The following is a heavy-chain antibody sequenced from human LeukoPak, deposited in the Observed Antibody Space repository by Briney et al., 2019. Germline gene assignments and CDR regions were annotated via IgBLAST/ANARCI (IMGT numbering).Heavy chain of an antibody. CDR2: INHSGST. CDR1: GGSFSGYY. CDR3: ARGIVGATCDY. J-gene: IGHJ4*02. D-gene: IGHD1-26*01. V-gene: IGHV4-34*01. Sequence: TSETLSLTCAVYGGSFSGYYWSWIRQPPGKGLEWIGEINHSGSTNYNPSLKSRVTISVDTSKDQFSLKLSSVTAADTAVYYCARGIVGATCDYWGQGTLVTVSS.